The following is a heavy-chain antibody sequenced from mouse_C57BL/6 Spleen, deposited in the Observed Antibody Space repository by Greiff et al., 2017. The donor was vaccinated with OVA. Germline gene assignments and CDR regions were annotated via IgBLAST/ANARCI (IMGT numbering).Heavy chain of an antibody. J-gene: IGHJ3*01. V-gene: IGHV14-2*01. CDR3: ARPLYGSSPAWFAY. CDR2: IDPEDGDT. Sequence: EVQLQQSGAELVKPGASVKLSCTASGFNIKDYYMHWVKQRTEQGLEWIGRIDPEDGDTKYAPKFQGKATITADTSSNTAYLQLSSLTSEDTAVYYCARPLYGSSPAWFAYWGQGTLVTVSA. D-gene: IGHD1-1*01. CDR1: GFNIKDYY.